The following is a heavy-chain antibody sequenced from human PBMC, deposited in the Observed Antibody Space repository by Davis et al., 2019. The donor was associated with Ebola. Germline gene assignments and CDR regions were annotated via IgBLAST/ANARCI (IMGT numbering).Heavy chain of an antibody. D-gene: IGHD3-10*01. CDR2: IYHSGST. CDR3: AREERGSIWSNYGMDV. J-gene: IGHJ6*04. CDR1: GGSISSGGYS. V-gene: IGHV4-30-2*05. Sequence: MPSETLSLTCAVSGGSISSGGYSWSWIRQPPGKGLEWIGYIYHSGSTYYNPSLKSRVTMSVDTSKNQFSLKLSSVTAADTALYYCAREERGSIWSNYGMDVWGKGTTVTVSS.